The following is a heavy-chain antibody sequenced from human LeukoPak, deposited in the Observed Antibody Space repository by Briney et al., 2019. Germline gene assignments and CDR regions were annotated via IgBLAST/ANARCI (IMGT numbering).Heavy chain of an antibody. CDR3: TTHRRSSSWGNLDY. V-gene: IGHV3-73*01. D-gene: IGHD6-13*01. Sequence: GGSLRLSCAASGFTFSGSAMHWVRQASGKGLEWVGRIRSKANSYVTAYAASVKGRFTISRDDSKNTAYLQMNSLKTEDTAVYYCTTHRRSSSWGNLDYWGQGTLVTVSS. CDR2: IRSKANSYVT. CDR1: GFTFSGSA. J-gene: IGHJ4*02.